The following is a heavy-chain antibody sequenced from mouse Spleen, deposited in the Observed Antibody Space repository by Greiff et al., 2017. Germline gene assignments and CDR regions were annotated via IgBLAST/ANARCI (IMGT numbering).Heavy chain of an antibody. CDR2: IYPRSGNT. CDR1: GYTFTSYG. CDR3: ARWWLLLKGDWFAY. Sequence: LQQSGAELARPGASVKLSCKASGYTFTSYGISWVKQRTGQGLEWIGEIYPRSGNTYYNEKFKGKATLTADKSSSTAYMELRSLTSEDSAVYFCARWWLLLKGDWFAYWGQGTLVTVSA. V-gene: IGHV1-81*01. J-gene: IGHJ3*01. D-gene: IGHD2-3*01.